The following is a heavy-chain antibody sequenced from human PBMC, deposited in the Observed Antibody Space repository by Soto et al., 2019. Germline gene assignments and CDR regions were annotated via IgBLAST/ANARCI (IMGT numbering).Heavy chain of an antibody. CDR2: ISSSSSYT. V-gene: IGHV3-11*06. CDR3: AGVYGSAWHYGMDV. Sequence: GALRVSCAASVFTVSDYYMSWMRQAPGKGLEWVSYISSSSSYTNYADSVKGRFTISRDNAKNSLYLQMNSLRAEDTAVYYCAGVYGSAWHYGMDVWGQGTTVPVSS. CDR1: VFTVSDYY. J-gene: IGHJ6*02. D-gene: IGHD3-10*01.